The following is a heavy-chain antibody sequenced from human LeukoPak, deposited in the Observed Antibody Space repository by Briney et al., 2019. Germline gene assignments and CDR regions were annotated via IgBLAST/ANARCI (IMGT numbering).Heavy chain of an antibody. Sequence: ASVKVSCKASGYTFTSYGINWVRQAPGQGPEWMGWISAYNGNTNYAQKLQGRVTMTTDTSTSTAYMELSSLRSEDTAVYYCARVGRDGYSRNYYYYMDVWGKGTTVTISS. CDR3: ARVGRDGYSRNYYYYMDV. D-gene: IGHD5-24*01. V-gene: IGHV1-18*01. CDR2: ISAYNGNT. CDR1: GYTFTSYG. J-gene: IGHJ6*03.